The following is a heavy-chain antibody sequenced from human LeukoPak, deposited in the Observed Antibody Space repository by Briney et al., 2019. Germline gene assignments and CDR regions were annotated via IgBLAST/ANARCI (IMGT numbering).Heavy chain of an antibody. CDR2: ISSSGSTI. CDR1: GFTFSDYY. J-gene: IGHJ3*02. V-gene: IGHV3-11*04. CDR3: ARADIAAAAPDAFDI. D-gene: IGHD6-13*01. Sequence: PGGSLRLSCAASGFTFSDYYMSWIRQAPGKGLEWVSYISSSGSTIYYADSVKGRFTISRDNAKNSLYLQMNSLRAEDTAVYYCARADIAAAAPDAFDIWGQGTMVTVSS.